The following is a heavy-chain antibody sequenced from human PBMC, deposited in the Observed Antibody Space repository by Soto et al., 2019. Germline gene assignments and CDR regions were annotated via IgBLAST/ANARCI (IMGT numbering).Heavy chain of an antibody. J-gene: IGHJ3*01. D-gene: IGHD6-13*01. CDR1: GGSITIDHYY. CDR2: IYHGGST. Sequence: QLQLHESGPGLVKPSETLSLTCTVFGGSITIDHYYWAWIRQPPGKGLEWIATIYHGGSTFYNPSLQRRVTISMDKSANQFSLKLNSVTAADTAVYFCARSRRDSRTGGDAFHVWGQGTMATVSS. V-gene: IGHV4-39*01. CDR3: ARSRRDSRTGGDAFHV.